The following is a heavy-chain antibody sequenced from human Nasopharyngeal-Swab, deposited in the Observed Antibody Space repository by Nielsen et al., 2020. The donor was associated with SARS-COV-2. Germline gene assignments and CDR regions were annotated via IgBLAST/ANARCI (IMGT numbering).Heavy chain of an antibody. D-gene: IGHD3-22*01. J-gene: IGHJ4*02. V-gene: IGHV3-23*01. CDR3: AKAGGITMIVVVRRYYFDY. CDR2: ISGSGGST. Sequence: GGSLRLSCAASGFTFSSYAMSWVRQAPGKGLEWVSAISGSGGSTYYADSVKGRFTISRDNSKNTLYLQMNSLRAEDTAVYYCAKAGGITMIVVVRRYYFDYWVQGTLVTVSS. CDR1: GFTFSSYA.